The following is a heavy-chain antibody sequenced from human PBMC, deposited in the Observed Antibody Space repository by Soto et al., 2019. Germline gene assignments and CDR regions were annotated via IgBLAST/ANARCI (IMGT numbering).Heavy chain of an antibody. J-gene: IGHJ4*02. V-gene: IGHV1-2*02. CDR1: GNTLTSFY. Sequence: ASVKVSCKTSGNTLTSFYIHWVRQAPGQGLEWVGRLSPTTGGTNYAQQFQGRVTVTWDMSTFTAYMELSSLIYEDTAVYYCARRPGYVTDWYCFDTWGQGTQVTVSS. CDR2: LSPTTGGT. CDR3: ARRPGYVTDWYCFDT. D-gene: IGHD2-21*02.